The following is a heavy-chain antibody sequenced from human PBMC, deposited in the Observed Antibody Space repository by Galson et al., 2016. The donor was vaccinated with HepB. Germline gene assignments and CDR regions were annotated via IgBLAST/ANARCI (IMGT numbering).Heavy chain of an antibody. CDR3: VCIPARGYFGEDF. CDR2: IYYSGST. CDR1: GASISSRSYF. V-gene: IGHV4-31*03. Sequence: TLSLTCTVSGASISSRSYFWSWIRQRPGKGLEWIGYIYYSGSTDSNPALRSRVTISLDRSENQFSLRLNSVTAADTATYFCVCIPARGYFGEDFWGQGTPVTVSS. D-gene: IGHD6-6*01. J-gene: IGHJ6*02.